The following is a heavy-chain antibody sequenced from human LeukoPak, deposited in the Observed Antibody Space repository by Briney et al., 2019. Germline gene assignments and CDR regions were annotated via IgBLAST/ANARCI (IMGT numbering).Heavy chain of an antibody. D-gene: IGHD6-13*01. CDR1: GGTFSSYA. CDR3: ARGPTAGYSSSDDAFDI. V-gene: IGHV1-69*13. Sequence: SVKVSCKASGGTFSSYAISWVRQAPGQGLEWMGGIIPIFGTATFAQKFQGRVTITADESTSTAYMELSSLRSEDTAVYYCARGPTAGYSSSDDAFDIWGQGTMVTVSS. J-gene: IGHJ3*02. CDR2: IIPIFGTA.